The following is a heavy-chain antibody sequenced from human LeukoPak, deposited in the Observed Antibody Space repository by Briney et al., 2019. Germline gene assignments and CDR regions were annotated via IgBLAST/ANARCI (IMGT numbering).Heavy chain of an antibody. D-gene: IGHD5-12*01. J-gene: IGHJ4*02. Sequence: PSETLSLTCTVSGGSISSSSYYWGWIRQPPGKGLEWIGSIYYSGSTYYNPSLKSRVTISVDTSKNQFSLKPSSVTAADTAVYYCATIVATIGDGDYWGQGTLVTVSS. CDR3: ATIVATIGDGDY. CDR2: IYYSGST. CDR1: GGSISSSSYY. V-gene: IGHV4-39*07.